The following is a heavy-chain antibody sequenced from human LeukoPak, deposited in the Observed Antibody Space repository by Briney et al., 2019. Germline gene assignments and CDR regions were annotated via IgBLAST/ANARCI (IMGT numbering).Heavy chain of an antibody. CDR2: IKEDGSVK. Sequence: GGSLTLSCAAYGFTFRTSWLSWVRQAPGKGLEWVANIKEDGSVKNYVDSVKGRFTISRDNAENSLYLQLNSLRAEDTAVYFCARDRAYSTFDYWGQGTLVTVSS. D-gene: IGHD3-16*01. V-gene: IGHV3-7*01. CDR3: ARDRAYSTFDY. CDR1: GFTFRTSW. J-gene: IGHJ4*02.